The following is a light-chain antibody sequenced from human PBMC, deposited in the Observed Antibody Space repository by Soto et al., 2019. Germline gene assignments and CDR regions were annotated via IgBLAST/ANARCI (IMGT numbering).Light chain of an antibody. CDR2: YND. CDR3: GTWDDRLNGRL. CDR1: SSNIGKHA. J-gene: IGLJ2*01. Sequence: QSVLTQPPSVSGAPRQRVTISCSGSSSNIGKHAVNWYQQLPGKAPKLLIYYNDLKPSGVSDRFSGSKSGTSASLAISGLQSEDEAEYYCGTWDDRLNGRLFGGGTKVTVL. V-gene: IGLV1-36*01.